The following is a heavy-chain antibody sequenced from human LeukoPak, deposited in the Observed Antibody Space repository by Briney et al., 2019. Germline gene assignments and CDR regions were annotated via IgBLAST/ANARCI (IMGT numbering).Heavy chain of an antibody. D-gene: IGHD2-2*01. Sequence: SETLSLTCTVSGGSIRSGRYYWSWIRQPAGKGLEWIGRIYPSGSTNYNPSLKSRVTISADTSKNQISLRLRSVTAADTAMFYCARDGDAVSAAIAGAFDLWGRGTMVTVSS. CDR1: GGSIRSGRYY. CDR3: ARDGDAVSAAIAGAFDL. J-gene: IGHJ3*01. V-gene: IGHV4-61*02. CDR2: IYPSGST.